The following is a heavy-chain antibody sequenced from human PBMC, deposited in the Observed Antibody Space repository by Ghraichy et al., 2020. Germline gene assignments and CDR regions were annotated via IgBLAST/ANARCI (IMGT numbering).Heavy chain of an antibody. CDR1: GFTFSNYA. D-gene: IGHD3-16*01. J-gene: IGHJ4*02. CDR2: ISGSGGST. Sequence: GESLNISCAASGFTFSNYAMTWVRQAPGKGLEWVSTISGSGGSTYYADSVKGRFTISRDNPKNTLYLQMNSLRAEDTAVYYCAKDRFPATMITFGGLIVGRACDYWGQGTLVTVSS. V-gene: IGHV3-23*01. CDR3: AKDRFPATMITFGGLIVGRACDY.